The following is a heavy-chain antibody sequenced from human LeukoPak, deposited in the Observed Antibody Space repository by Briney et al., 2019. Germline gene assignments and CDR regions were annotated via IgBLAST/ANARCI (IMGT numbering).Heavy chain of an antibody. J-gene: IGHJ3*02. V-gene: IGHV3-23*01. CDR2: ISGSGGST. CDR3: ARDRSSGYTWELDVDAFDI. D-gene: IGHD3-22*01. CDR1: GFTFSSYA. Sequence: GGSLRLSCAASGFTFSSYAMSWVRQAPGKGLEWVSAISGSGGSTYYADSVKGRFTISRDNSKNTLYLQMNSLRAEDTAVYYCARDRSSGYTWELDVDAFDIWGQGTMVTVSS.